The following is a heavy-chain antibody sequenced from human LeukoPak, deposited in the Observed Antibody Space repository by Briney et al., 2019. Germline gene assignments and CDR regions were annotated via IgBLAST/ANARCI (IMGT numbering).Heavy chain of an antibody. CDR1: GGSISSSY. CDR3: ARVGRRGYHFDY. V-gene: IGHV4-59*01. D-gene: IGHD5-18*01. CDR2: IYYSGST. Sequence: SETLSLTCTVSGGSISSSYWSWIRQPPGKGLEWIGYIYYSGSTTYNPSLKSRVTLSVDTSKNQFSLKLSSVTAADTAVYHCARVGRRGYHFDYWGQGTLVTVSS. J-gene: IGHJ4*02.